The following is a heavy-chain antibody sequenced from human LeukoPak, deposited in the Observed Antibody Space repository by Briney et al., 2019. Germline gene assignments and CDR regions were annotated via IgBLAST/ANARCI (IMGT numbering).Heavy chain of an antibody. D-gene: IGHD1-26*01. CDR2: IYYSGST. Sequence: PSETLSLTCTVSGGSISSYYRSWIRQPPGKGLEWIGYIYYSGSTNYNPSLKSRVTISVDTSKNQFSLKLSSVTTADTAVYYCASRIVGATAEYSQHWGQGTLVTVS. V-gene: IGHV4-59*01. J-gene: IGHJ1*01. CDR3: ASRIVGATAEYSQH. CDR1: GGSISSYY.